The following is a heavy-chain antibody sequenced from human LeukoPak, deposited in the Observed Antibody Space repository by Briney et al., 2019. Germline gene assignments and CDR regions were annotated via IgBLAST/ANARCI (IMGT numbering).Heavy chain of an antibody. D-gene: IGHD2-2*01. V-gene: IGHV3-30*02. CDR1: GFTFSSYG. Sequence: PGGSLRLSCAASGFTFSSYGMHWVRQAPGKGLEWVAFIRYDGSNKYYADSVKGRFIISRDNAKNSLYLQITSLRGDDTALYYCARSDQGPEEWGQGTLVTVSS. J-gene: IGHJ4*02. CDR3: ARSDQGPEE. CDR2: IRYDGSNK.